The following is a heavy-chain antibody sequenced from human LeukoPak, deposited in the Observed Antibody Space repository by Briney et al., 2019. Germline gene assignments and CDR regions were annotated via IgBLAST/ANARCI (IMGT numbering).Heavy chain of an antibody. CDR3: ARGEYQPRSDP. CDR2: INHSGST. J-gene: IGHJ5*02. CDR1: GGFFSGYY. D-gene: IGHD2-2*01. V-gene: IGHV4-34*01. Sequence: PSETLSLTCAVYGGFFSGYYWSWIRQAPGKGLEWIGEINHSGSTNYNPSLKSRVTISVDTSKNQFSLKLNSVTAADTAMYYCARGEYQPRSDPWGQGTLVTVSS.